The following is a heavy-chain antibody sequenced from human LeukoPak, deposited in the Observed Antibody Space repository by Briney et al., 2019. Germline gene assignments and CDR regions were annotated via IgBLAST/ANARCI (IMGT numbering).Heavy chain of an antibody. J-gene: IGHJ4*02. CDR2: ISYDGSNK. Sequence: PGRSLRLSCAASGFTFSSYAMHWVRQAPGKGLEWVAVISYDGSNKYYADSVKGRFTISRDNSKNTLYLQMNSLRAEDTAVYYCARHPGRRSFQLPLDYWGQGTLVTVSS. D-gene: IGHD2-2*01. CDR3: ARHPGRRSFQLPLDY. V-gene: IGHV3-30-3*01. CDR1: GFTFSSYA.